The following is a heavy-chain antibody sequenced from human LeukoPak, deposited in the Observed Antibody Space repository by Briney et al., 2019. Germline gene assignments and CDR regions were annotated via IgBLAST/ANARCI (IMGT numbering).Heavy chain of an antibody. D-gene: IGHD2-2*01. Sequence: SQTLSLTCTLSVGSISSGDYYWSWIRQPPGKGLEWSGYIYYSVSTYYNPSLKSRVTISVDTSKNQFSLKLSSVTAADTAVYYCARLEISSTSFFDYWGQGTLVTVSS. V-gene: IGHV4-30-4*08. CDR3: ARLEISSTSFFDY. J-gene: IGHJ4*02. CDR2: IYYSVST. CDR1: VGSISSGDYY.